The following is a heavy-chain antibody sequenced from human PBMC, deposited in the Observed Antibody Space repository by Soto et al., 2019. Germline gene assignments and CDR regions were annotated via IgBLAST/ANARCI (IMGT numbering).Heavy chain of an antibody. CDR3: ARRGFFDY. V-gene: IGHV4-59*13. CDR1: GASISSYY. J-gene: IGHJ4*02. Sequence: SETLSLTCTVSGASISSYYWSWIRQPPGKGLEWIGFVYGSSTFNYNPSLKSRVTMSLDTSKNQFSLKLSSVTAADTAVHYCARRGFFDYWGQGTLVTSPQ. CDR2: VYGSSTF.